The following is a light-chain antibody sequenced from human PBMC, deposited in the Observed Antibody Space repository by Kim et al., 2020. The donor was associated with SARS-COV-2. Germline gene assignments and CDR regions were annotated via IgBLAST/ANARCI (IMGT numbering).Light chain of an antibody. CDR2: DAT. Sequence: VSPGERATHSCRASQTINNKLVWYQQKPGQAPRLLIYDATTRATGVPARFIGSGSETDFTLTISSLQSEDFAVYYCQQSYDWPPLTFGQGTKVDIK. V-gene: IGKV3-15*01. CDR3: QQSYDWPPLT. J-gene: IGKJ1*01. CDR1: QTINNK.